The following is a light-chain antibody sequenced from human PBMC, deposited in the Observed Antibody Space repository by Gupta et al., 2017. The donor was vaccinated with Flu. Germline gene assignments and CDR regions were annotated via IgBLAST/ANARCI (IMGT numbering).Light chain of an antibody. CDR3: LPDGSYWPT. V-gene: IGKV1-5*03. Sequence: DVQMTQSPSTLSASVGDRVTITCRASQSISTWLAWYQQKPGEAPKLLIFEASSVKSGAPSRFSGSGSGTDFTLTIRSLQPEDFATYYCLPDGSYWPTFGQGTQVEIK. CDR2: EAS. J-gene: IGKJ1*01. CDR1: QSISTW.